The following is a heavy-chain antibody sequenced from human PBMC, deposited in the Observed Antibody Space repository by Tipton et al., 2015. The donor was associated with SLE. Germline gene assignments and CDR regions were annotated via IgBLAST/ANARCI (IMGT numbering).Heavy chain of an antibody. D-gene: IGHD3-16*01. J-gene: IGHJ4*02. CDR1: GGSITNYY. CDR2: VYHGGAN. V-gene: IGHV4-59*08. Sequence: TLSLTCTISGGSITNYYWHWLRQSPGKGLQWIAYVYHGGANAYNPSFKSRVTISVDTSKNQFSLKLSSVTAADTAVYYCATQGYYDSSFDYWGQGTLVTVSS. CDR3: ATQGYYDSSFDY.